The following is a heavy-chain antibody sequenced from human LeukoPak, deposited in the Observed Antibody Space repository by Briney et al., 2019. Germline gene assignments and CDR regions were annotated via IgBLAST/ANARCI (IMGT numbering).Heavy chain of an antibody. D-gene: IGHD2-2*02. Sequence: ASVKVSCKASGYTFTSYYMHWVRQAPGQGLEWMGIINPSGGSTGYAQKFQGRVTMTRDTSTSTVYMELSSLRSEDTAVYYCARDLGIVVVPAAIPDPPNYYYYYGMDVWGQGTTVTVSS. J-gene: IGHJ6*02. V-gene: IGHV1-46*01. CDR3: ARDLGIVVVPAAIPDPPNYYYYYGMDV. CDR2: INPSGGST. CDR1: GYTFTSYY.